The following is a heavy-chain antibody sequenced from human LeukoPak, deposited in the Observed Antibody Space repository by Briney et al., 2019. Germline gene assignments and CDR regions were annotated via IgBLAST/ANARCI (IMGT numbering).Heavy chain of an antibody. V-gene: IGHV4-39*07. CDR1: GGSISSVAYY. Sequence: PSETLSLTCTVSGGSISSVAYYWGWIRQPPGKGLEWIATIHNTGSTNYNPSLKSRVTISVDTSKNQFSLKLSSVTAADTAVYYCARAGGRCSSTSCYAHSYYYYYGMDVWGQGTTVTVSS. J-gene: IGHJ6*02. D-gene: IGHD2-2*01. CDR3: ARAGGRCSSTSCYAHSYYYYYGMDV. CDR2: IHNTGST.